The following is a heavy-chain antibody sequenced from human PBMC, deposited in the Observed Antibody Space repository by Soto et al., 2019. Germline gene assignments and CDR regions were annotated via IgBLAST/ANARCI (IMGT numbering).Heavy chain of an antibody. D-gene: IGHD1-1*01. V-gene: IGHV3-23*01. CDR2: IRSGGDTT. J-gene: IGHJ2*01. CDR1: GFTFSSYT. Sequence: EVQLLESGGDLVRPGGSLRLSCAASGFTFSSYTMSWVRQAPGKGLEWVSAIRSGGDTTFYADSVKGRFTISRDNTKNTLALQMDGLRAEDSALYYCAKDLKEETNNWYFNWYFDLWGPGTLVTVSS. CDR3: AKDLKEETNNWYFNWYFDL.